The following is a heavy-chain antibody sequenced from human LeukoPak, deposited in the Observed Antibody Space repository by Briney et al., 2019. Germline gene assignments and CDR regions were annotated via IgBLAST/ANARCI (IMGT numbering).Heavy chain of an antibody. CDR1: GLSVSNSY. D-gene: IGHD6-13*01. Sequence: GGSLRLSCAASGLSVSNSYISWVRQAPGKGLEWVSVIYSGGSTYYADSVKGRFAISRDNSKNMLYLQMNSLRAEDTTVYYCARDYSSSWYPEYFQHWGQGTLVTVSS. V-gene: IGHV3-66*01. CDR2: IYSGGST. J-gene: IGHJ1*01. CDR3: ARDYSSSWYPEYFQH.